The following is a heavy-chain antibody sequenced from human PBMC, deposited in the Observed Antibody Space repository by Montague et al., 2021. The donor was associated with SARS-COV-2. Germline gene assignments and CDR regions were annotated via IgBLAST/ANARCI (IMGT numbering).Heavy chain of an antibody. V-gene: IGHV3-53*04. CDR2: IYSGGST. J-gene: IGHJ5*02. CDR1: GFTVSSNY. Sequence: SLRLSCAASGFTVSSNYMSWVRQAPGKGLEWVSVIYSGGSTYYADSVKGRFTISRHNSKNTLYLQMNSLRAEDTAVYYCAREIAAAAYGWNWLDPWGQGTLVTVSS. D-gene: IGHD6-13*01. CDR3: AREIAAAAYGWNWLDP.